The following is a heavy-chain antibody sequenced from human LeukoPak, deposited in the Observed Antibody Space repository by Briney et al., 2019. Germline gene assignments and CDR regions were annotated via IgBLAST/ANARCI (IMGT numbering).Heavy chain of an antibody. D-gene: IGHD5-24*01. CDR3: ARDPTQRWLQWGYFDY. CDR2: ISYDGSNK. V-gene: IGHV3-30-3*01. CDR1: GFTFSSYA. Sequence: GGSLRLPCAASGFTFSSYAMHWVRQAPGKGLEWAAVISYDGSNKYYADSVKGRFTISRDNSKNTLYLQMNSLRAEDTAVYYCARDPTQRWLQWGYFDYWGQGTLVTVSS. J-gene: IGHJ4*02.